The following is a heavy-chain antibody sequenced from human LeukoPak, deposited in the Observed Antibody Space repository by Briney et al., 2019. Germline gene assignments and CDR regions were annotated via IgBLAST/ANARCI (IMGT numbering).Heavy chain of an antibody. V-gene: IGHV3-7*01. CDR3: TTDPNVLLWFGELFLDY. CDR2: IKKDGSEK. J-gene: IGHJ4*02. CDR1: GFTFSSYW. D-gene: IGHD3-10*01. Sequence: PGGSLRPSCAASGFTFSSYWMSWVRQAPGKGLEWVANIKKDGSEKYYVDSVKGRFTISRDNAKNSLYLQMNSLRAEDTAVYYCTTDPNVLLWFGELFLDYWGQGTLVTVSS.